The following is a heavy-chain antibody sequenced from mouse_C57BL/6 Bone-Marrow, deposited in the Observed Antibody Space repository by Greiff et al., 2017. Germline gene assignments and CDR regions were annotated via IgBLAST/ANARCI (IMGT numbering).Heavy chain of an antibody. Sequence: QVQLQQSGAELVRPGSSVKLSCKASGYTFTSYWMDWVKQRPGQGLEWIGNIYPSDSETHYNQKFKDKATLTVDKSSSTAYMQLSSLTSEDSAVYYCARRTTVVATGDYWGQGTTLTVSS. CDR1: GYTFTSYW. V-gene: IGHV1-61*01. J-gene: IGHJ2*01. CDR3: ARRTTVVATGDY. D-gene: IGHD1-1*01. CDR2: IYPSDSET.